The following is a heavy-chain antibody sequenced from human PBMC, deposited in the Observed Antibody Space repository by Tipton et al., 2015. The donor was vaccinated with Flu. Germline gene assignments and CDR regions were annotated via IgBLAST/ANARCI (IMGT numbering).Heavy chain of an antibody. V-gene: IGHV4-38-2*01. J-gene: IGHJ4*02. Sequence: LRLSCAVSGYSISSGYYWGWIRQPPGKGLEWIGSIYRSGSTYYNPSLKSRVTISVDTSKTQFSLKLSSVTAADTAVYYCARLTYYYGSGTSGYWGQGTLVTVSS. CDR2: IYRSGST. CDR3: ARLTYYYGSGTSGY. CDR1: GYSISSGYY. D-gene: IGHD3-10*01.